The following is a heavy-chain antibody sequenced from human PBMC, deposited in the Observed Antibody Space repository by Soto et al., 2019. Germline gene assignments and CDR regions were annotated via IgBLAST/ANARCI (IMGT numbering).Heavy chain of an antibody. CDR2: IDPSDSYT. CDR1: GYSFTSYW. Sequence: PGDSLKISCKGSGYSFTSYWISWVRQMPGKGLEWMGRIDPSDSYTNYSPSFQGHVTISAXXXIXXXYXQXXXLXASDTAMYYCARPSYYYGMDVWGQGTTVTVSS. J-gene: IGHJ6*02. V-gene: IGHV5-10-1*01. CDR3: ARPSYYYGMDV.